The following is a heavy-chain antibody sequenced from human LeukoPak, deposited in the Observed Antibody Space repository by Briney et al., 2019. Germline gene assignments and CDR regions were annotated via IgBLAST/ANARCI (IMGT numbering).Heavy chain of an antibody. CDR1: GFIFSDYG. CDR3: AKDWGYGLGNYLDS. D-gene: IGHD3-10*01. J-gene: IGHJ4*02. CDR2: IFYDGTER. Sequence: PGRSLRLSCSASGFIFSDYGMHWVRQAPGKGLEWVAVIFYDGTERYYADSVKGRFINSRDNSKNTLYLQMNSLRSDDTAVYYCAKDWGYGLGNYLDSWGQGSLV. V-gene: IGHV3-30*18.